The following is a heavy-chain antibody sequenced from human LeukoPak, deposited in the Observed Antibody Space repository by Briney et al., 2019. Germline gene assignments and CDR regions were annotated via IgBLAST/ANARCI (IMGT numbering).Heavy chain of an antibody. Sequence: GGSLRLSCAASGFTFSSYSMNWVRQAPGKGLEWVSYISSSSSTIYYADSVKGRFTISRDNAKNSLYLHMNSLRAEDTAVYYCARASVRYFDWLLAPFDYWGQGTLVTVSS. CDR3: ARASVRYFDWLLAPFDY. CDR2: ISSSSSTI. CDR1: GFTFSSYS. V-gene: IGHV3-48*04. D-gene: IGHD3-9*01. J-gene: IGHJ4*02.